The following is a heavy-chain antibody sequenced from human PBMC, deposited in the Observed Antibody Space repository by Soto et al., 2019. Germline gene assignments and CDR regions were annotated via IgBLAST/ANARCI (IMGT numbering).Heavy chain of an antibody. J-gene: IGHJ4*02. Sequence: PGGSLRLSCAASGFTFSDYYMSWIRQAPGKGLEWVSYISSSGNTIYYADSMKGRFTISRDNAKNSLFLQMNSLRAEDTAVYYCARRWSSGWCFDYWGQGTLVTVSS. V-gene: IGHV3-11*01. D-gene: IGHD6-19*01. CDR2: ISSSGNTI. CDR1: GFTFSDYY. CDR3: ARRWSSGWCFDY.